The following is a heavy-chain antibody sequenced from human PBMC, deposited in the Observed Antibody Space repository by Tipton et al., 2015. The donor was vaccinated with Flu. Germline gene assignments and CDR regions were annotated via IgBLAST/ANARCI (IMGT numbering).Heavy chain of an antibody. CDR1: GGPISSYY. J-gene: IGHJ6*02. V-gene: IGHV4-59*01. CDR2: IYYSGST. Sequence: LRLSCTVSGGPISSYYWSWIRQPPGKGLEWIGYIYYSGSTNYSPSLKSRVTISVDTSKNQFSLKLSSVTAADTAVYYCARDRPNYYYYGMDVWGQGTTVTVSS. CDR3: ARDRPNYYYYGMDV.